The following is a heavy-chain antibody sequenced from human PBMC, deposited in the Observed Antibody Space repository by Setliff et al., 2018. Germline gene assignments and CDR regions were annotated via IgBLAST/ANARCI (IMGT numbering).Heavy chain of an antibody. CDR3: AKADSDSYYPYYFDF. D-gene: IGHD3-22*01. CDR2: ISGGGSRT. Sequence: GGSLRLSCAASGFTFSNYEMNWVRQAPGKGLEWVSFISGGGSRTYYADSVKGRFTVSRDSSQNKIHLQMDSLRAEDTGKYFCAKADSDSYYPYYFDFWGQGVLVTVSS. V-gene: IGHV3-23*01. J-gene: IGHJ4*02. CDR1: GFTFSNYE.